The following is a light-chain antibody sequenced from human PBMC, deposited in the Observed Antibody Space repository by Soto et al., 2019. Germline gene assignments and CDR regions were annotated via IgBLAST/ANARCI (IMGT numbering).Light chain of an antibody. CDR2: AAS. Sequence: EIVMTQSPATLSVSPGERATLSCRASQSFRSNLAWYQQKPGQAPRLLIFAASTRATGVPARFSGSGSGTEFTLTISSLQSEDYEVYYCHQYNNWPQTFGQGTKVDIK. CDR1: QSFRSN. V-gene: IGKV3-15*01. CDR3: HQYNNWPQT. J-gene: IGKJ1*01.